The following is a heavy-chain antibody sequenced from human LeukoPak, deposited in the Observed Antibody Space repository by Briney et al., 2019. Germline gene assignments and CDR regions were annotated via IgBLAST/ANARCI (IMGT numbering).Heavy chain of an antibody. CDR2: IYTSGST. CDR3: AHNIRNFHYYMDV. D-gene: IGHD1-7*01. V-gene: IGHV4-4*09. Sequence: SETLSLTCSVSGGSFDRKYWSWIRQPPGKGLEWIGYIYTSGSTNFNPSLRSRVAMSIDNSKNQFYLQVCYVTAADTAVYYGAHNIRNFHYYMDVWGKGTTGIVSS. J-gene: IGHJ6*03. CDR1: GGSFDRKY.